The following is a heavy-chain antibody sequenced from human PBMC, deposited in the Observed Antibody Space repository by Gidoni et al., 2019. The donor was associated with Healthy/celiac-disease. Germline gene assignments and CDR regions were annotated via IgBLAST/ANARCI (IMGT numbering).Heavy chain of an antibody. D-gene: IGHD3-10*01. V-gene: IGHV3-66*01. J-gene: IGHJ4*02. CDR1: GFTVSSNY. CDR2: IYSGGST. Sequence: EVQLVESGGGLVQPGGSLRLSCAASGFTVSSNYMSWVRQAPGKGLEWVSVIYSGGSTYYADSVKGRFTISRDNSKNTLYLQMNSLRAEDTAVYYCARDGSPFGELGVDWGQGTLVTVSS. CDR3: ARDGSPFGELGVD.